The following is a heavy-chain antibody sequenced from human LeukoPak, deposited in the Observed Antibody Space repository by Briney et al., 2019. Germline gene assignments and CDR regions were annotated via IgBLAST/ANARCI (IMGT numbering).Heavy chain of an antibody. CDR1: GGSISSYY. CDR3: ARGGDSSGYYYPLFDY. V-gene: IGHV4-59*01. CDR2: IYYSGST. Sequence: SETLSLTCTVSGGSISSYYWSWIRQPPGKGLEWIGYIYYSGSTNYNPSLKSRVTISVDTSKNRFSLKLSSVTAADTAVYYCARGGDSSGYYYPLFDYWGQGTLVTVSS. J-gene: IGHJ4*02. D-gene: IGHD3-22*01.